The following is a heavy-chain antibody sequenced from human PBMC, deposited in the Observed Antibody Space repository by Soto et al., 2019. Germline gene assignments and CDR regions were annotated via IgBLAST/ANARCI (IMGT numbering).Heavy chain of an antibody. CDR3: ARGESGFDY. CDR2: IWYDGSNK. V-gene: IGHV3-33*01. D-gene: IGHD3-10*01. CDR1: GFTFSSYG. J-gene: IGHJ4*02. Sequence: QVQLVESGGGVVQPGRSLRLSCAASGFTFSSYGMHWVRQAPGKGLEWVAVIWYDGSNKYYADSVKGRFNISRDNSKNTLYLQMNSLRAEDMAVYYCARGESGFDYWGQGTLVTVSS.